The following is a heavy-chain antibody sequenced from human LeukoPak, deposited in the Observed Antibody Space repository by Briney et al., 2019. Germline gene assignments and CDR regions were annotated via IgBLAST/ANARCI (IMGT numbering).Heavy chain of an antibody. CDR2: ISYDGSNK. Sequence: PGRSLRLSCAASGFTFSSYGMHWVRHPPGKGLEWVAVISYDGSNKNYADSVKGRFTISRDNSTNTLYLQMNSLRAEDTAVYYCAKGGPYSGYDYYFDYWGQGTLVTVSS. D-gene: IGHD5-12*01. CDR3: AKGGPYSGYDYYFDY. V-gene: IGHV3-30*18. CDR1: GFTFSSYG. J-gene: IGHJ4*02.